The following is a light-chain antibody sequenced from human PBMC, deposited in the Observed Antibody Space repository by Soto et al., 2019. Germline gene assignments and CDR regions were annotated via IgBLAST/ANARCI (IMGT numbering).Light chain of an antibody. V-gene: IGKV3-20*01. J-gene: IGKJ1*01. Sequence: EIVLTQSPATLSLSPGERATLSFRASQSVSSYLAWYQQKPGQAPRLLIYDASSRATGIPDRFSGSGSVTDFTLTISRLEPEDFAVYYCQQYGSSPPTWTFGQGTKVDIK. CDR1: QSVSSY. CDR3: QQYGSSPPTWT. CDR2: DAS.